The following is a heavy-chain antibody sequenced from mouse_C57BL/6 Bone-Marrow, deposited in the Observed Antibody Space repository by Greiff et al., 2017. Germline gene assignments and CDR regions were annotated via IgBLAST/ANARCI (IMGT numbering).Heavy chain of an antibody. J-gene: IGHJ1*03. D-gene: IGHD1-1*01. CDR3: ARGKYYGSSPYWYFDV. CDR1: GYAFSSSW. CDR2: IYPGDGDT. V-gene: IGHV1-82*01. Sequence: VQLQQSGPELVKPGASVKISCKASGYAFSSSWMNWVKQRPGKGLEWIGRIYPGDGDTNYNGKFKGKATLTADKSSSTAYMQLSSLTSEDSAVYFGARGKYYGSSPYWYFDVWGTGTTVTVSS.